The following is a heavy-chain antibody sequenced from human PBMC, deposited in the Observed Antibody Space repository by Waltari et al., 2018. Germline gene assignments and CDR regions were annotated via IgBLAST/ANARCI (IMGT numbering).Heavy chain of an antibody. CDR2: VYYSGST. V-gene: IGHV4-39*01. CDR3: AKSSRGGY. D-gene: IGHD3-10*01. CDR1: GGSVSSSAYY. Sequence: QLQLQESGPGLVKPSETLSLTCTVSGGSVSSSAYYWDWIRQPPVKGLEWIGSVYYSGSTYDTSSLKTRVTISVDPSKNQFSLILRAVTAADTAVYYCAKSSRGGYWGQGTLVTVSS. J-gene: IGHJ4*02.